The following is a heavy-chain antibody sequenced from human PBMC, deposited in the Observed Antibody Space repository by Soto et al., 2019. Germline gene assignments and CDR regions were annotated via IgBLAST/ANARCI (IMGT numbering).Heavy chain of an antibody. CDR2: IYPSDSDT. D-gene: IGHD1-1*01. Sequence: GDSLKISCKGSGYNFAGYWIAWVRQMPGKGLELMGIIYPSDSDTRYRPSFQGQVTISADKSISSAYLQWGSLRASDTAMYYCARGGLSTSTFDYWGQGTPFTVSS. J-gene: IGHJ4*02. CDR3: ARGGLSTSTFDY. V-gene: IGHV5-51*01. CDR1: GYNFAGYW.